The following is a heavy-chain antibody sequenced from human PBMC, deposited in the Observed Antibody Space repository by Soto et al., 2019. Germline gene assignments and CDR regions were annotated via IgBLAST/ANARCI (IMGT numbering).Heavy chain of an antibody. Sequence: QVQLVQSGAEVKKPGASVKVSGKASGYTFTNYAMHWVRQAPGHRLEWMGWINAGDGSTKYSQNFQGRVTITRDTSASTVFMELTSLRSEDTAVYYCARPNTGWDYWGQGTLVTVSS. V-gene: IGHV1-3*01. J-gene: IGHJ4*02. D-gene: IGHD6-19*01. CDR1: GYTFTNYA. CDR2: INAGDGST. CDR3: ARPNTGWDY.